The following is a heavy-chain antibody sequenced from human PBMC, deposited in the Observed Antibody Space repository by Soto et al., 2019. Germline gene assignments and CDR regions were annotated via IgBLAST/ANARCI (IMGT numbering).Heavy chain of an antibody. CDR2: IDSDDGTT. CDR3: VRPYYSSSWFPFDR. V-gene: IGHV3-11*01. Sequence: QVQLVESGGGLVRPGGSLRLSCTASGFVFGDYYMSWIAQAPGKGLKWVSYIDSDDGTTYYTDSVKGRFTISRDNAKNSLYLQMNSLRDEDTALYYCVRPYYSSSWFPFDRWGQGTLVTVSS. J-gene: IGHJ4*02. CDR1: GFVFGDYY. D-gene: IGHD6-13*01.